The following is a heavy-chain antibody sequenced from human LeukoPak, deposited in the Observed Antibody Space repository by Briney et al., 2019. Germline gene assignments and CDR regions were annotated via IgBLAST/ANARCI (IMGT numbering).Heavy chain of an antibody. CDR3: ARGPRTWSYYYMDV. Sequence: GGSLRLSCAASGFAVRSNYMSWLRQAPGKGLEWVSVLYSGDNTYYADSVKGRFTISRDKIKNTLYLQMNSLRAEDTAVYYCARGPRTWSYYYMDVWGKGTTVTISS. D-gene: IGHD3-3*01. J-gene: IGHJ6*03. V-gene: IGHV3-53*01. CDR2: LYSGDNT. CDR1: GFAVRSNY.